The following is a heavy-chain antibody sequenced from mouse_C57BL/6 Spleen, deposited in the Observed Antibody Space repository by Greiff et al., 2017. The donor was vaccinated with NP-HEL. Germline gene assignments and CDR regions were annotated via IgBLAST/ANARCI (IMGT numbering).Heavy chain of an antibody. CDR3: ARDNGSSYGWFAY. Sequence: EVKLVESGGGLVKPGGSLKLCCAASGFTFSSYAMSWVRQTPEKRLEWVATISDGGSYTYYPDNVKGRFTISRDNAKNNLYLQMSHLKSEDTAMYYCARDNGSSYGWFAYWGQGTLVTVSA. CDR2: ISDGGSYT. V-gene: IGHV5-4*01. CDR1: GFTFSSYA. D-gene: IGHD1-1*01. J-gene: IGHJ3*01.